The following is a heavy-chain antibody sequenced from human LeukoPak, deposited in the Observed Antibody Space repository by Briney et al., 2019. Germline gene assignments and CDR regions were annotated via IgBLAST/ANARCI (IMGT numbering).Heavy chain of an antibody. V-gene: IGHV4-59*01. CDR2: IYYSGST. CDR1: GGSISSYY. J-gene: IGHJ4*02. Sequence: PSETLSLTCTVSGGSISSYYWSWIRQPPGKGLEWIGYIYYSGSTNYNPSLKSRVTISVDTSKNQFSLKLSSVTAADTAVYYCAREDAGLVDYWGQGTLVTVSS. D-gene: IGHD1-14*01. CDR3: AREDAGLVDY.